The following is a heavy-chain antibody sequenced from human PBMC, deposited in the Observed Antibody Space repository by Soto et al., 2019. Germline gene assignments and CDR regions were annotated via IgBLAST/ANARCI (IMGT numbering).Heavy chain of an antibody. V-gene: IGHV3-23*01. D-gene: IGHD3-22*01. Sequence: GGSLRLSCAASGFTFSSYAMSWVRQAPGKGLEWVSAISGSGGSTYYADSVKGRFTISRDNSKNTLYLQMNSLRAEDTAVYYCAKEVGYYYDSSGTPPETYYYYYYGMDVWGQGTTVTVSS. CDR1: GFTFSSYA. CDR2: ISGSGGST. CDR3: AKEVGYYYDSSGTPPETYYYYYYGMDV. J-gene: IGHJ6*02.